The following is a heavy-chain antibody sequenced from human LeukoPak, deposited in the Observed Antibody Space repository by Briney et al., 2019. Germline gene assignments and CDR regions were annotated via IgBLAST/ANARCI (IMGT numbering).Heavy chain of an antibody. CDR2: IKQDGSER. V-gene: IGHV3-7*01. Sequence: GGSLRLSYAASGFTLSDYWMTWVRQAPGKGLEWVAHIKQDGSERYYGDSVKGRFTISRDNANNLVYLQMNSLGAGDTAVYYCARGWNYAFRFDYWGQGTLVTVSS. CDR3: ARGWNYAFRFDY. D-gene: IGHD1-7*01. J-gene: IGHJ4*02. CDR1: GFTLSDYW.